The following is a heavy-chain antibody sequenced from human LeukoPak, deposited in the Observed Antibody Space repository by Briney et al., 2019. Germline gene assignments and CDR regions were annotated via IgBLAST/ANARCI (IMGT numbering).Heavy chain of an antibody. J-gene: IGHJ6*03. D-gene: IGHD2-21*01. CDR2: ISSSSSYI. Sequence: GGSLRLSCAASGFTFSSYSMNWVRQAPGKGLEWVSSISSSSSYIYYADSVKGRFTISRDNAKNSLYLRMNSLRAEDTAVYYCARPSDPYYYYYYMDVWGKGTTVTVSS. V-gene: IGHV3-21*01. CDR3: ARPSDPYYYYYYMDV. CDR1: GFTFSSYS.